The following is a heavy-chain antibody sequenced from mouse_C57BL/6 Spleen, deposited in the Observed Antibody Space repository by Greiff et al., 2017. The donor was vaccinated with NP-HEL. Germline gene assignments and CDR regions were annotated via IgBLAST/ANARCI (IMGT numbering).Heavy chain of an antibody. CDR2: FYPGSGSI. D-gene: IGHD2-4*01. CDR1: GYTFTEYP. CDR3: ARHEGNYDYDGFYAMDY. V-gene: IGHV1-62-2*01. Sequence: VQLQQSGAELVKPGASVKLSCKASGYTFTEYPIHWVKQRSGQGLEWIGWFYPGSGSIKYNEKFKDKATLTADKSSSTVYMELSRLTSEDSAVYFCARHEGNYDYDGFYAMDYWGQGTSVTVSS. J-gene: IGHJ4*01.